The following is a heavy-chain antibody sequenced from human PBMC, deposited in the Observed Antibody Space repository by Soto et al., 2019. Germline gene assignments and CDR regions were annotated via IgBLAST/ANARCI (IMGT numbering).Heavy chain of an antibody. D-gene: IGHD1-26*01. J-gene: IGHJ4*02. Sequence: QMQLVQSGPEVKKPGTSVKVSCKASTFTFTSSAVQWVRQARGQRLEWIGWIVVGSGNTKYAQNFQERVIITRDMSSCTAYLELSILRSEDTFVYYCGTHRVGASYSFDYWGQGTKLTGSS. CDR2: IVVGSGNT. CDR3: GTHRVGASYSFDY. V-gene: IGHV1-58*01. CDR1: TFTFTSSA.